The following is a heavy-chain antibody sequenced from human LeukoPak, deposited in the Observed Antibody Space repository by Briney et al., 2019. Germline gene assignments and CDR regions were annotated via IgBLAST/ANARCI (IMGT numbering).Heavy chain of an antibody. CDR2: ISYSGNT. Sequence: SETLSLSCSVSGGSIRNYYWSWIRQPPGKGLEWIGYISYSGNTNYNPSLKSRLTISVDLSTNQFSLKLTSVTRADTAVYYWARHSSWYYDFDYWGQGTLVTVSS. J-gene: IGHJ4*02. CDR1: GGSIRNYY. CDR3: ARHSSWYYDFDY. V-gene: IGHV4-59*08. D-gene: IGHD6-13*01.